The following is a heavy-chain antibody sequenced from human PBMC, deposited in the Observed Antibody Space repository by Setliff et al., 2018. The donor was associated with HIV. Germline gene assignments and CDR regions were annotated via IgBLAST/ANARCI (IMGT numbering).Heavy chain of an antibody. CDR3: ARGHYGE. CDR2: IWYDGST. D-gene: IGHD4-17*01. CDR1: GFTFSNFG. V-gene: IGHV3-33*01. Sequence: LRLSCAASGFTFSNFGIHWVRQAPGKGLEWVAVIWYDGSTYYADSVKGRFTVSRDTSKNTLFLQMNSLRDDDTALYYCARGHYGEWGQGTLVTVSS. J-gene: IGHJ4*02.